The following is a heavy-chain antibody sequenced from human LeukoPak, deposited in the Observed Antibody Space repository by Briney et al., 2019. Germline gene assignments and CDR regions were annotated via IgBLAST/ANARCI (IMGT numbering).Heavy chain of an antibody. V-gene: IGHV3-30-3*01. CDR2: ISYDGSNK. CDR3: AKGASNANRSTYYDFWSGYYSLGYYYYYGMDV. J-gene: IGHJ6*02. CDR1: GFTFSSYA. Sequence: PGGSLRLSCAASGFTFSSYAMHWVRQAPGKGLEWVAVISYDGSNKYYADSVKGRFTISRDNSKNTLYLQMNSLRAEDTAVYYCAKGASNANRSTYYDFWSGYYSLGYYYYYGMDVWGQGTTVTVSS. D-gene: IGHD3-3*01.